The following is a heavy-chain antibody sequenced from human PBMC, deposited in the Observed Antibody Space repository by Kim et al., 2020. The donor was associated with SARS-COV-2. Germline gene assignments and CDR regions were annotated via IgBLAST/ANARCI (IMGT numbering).Heavy chain of an antibody. D-gene: IGHD6-13*01. V-gene: IGHV4-39*01. CDR3: ARGSSSWYKNWFDP. Sequence: TPSLKTRVTISADTSKNRFSLKMSSGTAADTAVYYCARGSSSWYKNWFDPWGQGTLVTVSS. J-gene: IGHJ5*02.